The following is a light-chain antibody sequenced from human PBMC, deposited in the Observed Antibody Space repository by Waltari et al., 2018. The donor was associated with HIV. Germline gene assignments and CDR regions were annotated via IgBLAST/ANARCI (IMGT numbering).Light chain of an antibody. Sequence: QSALTQPPSVSGSPGQSVSISCSGTTSDVGFYDYVSWYQQYPGKAPKLIIFDVNQRPSGVPERFSGSKSGNTASLTIAGLQTEDEADYFFCAYAAGHVSYVFGNGTAVAVL. CDR1: TSDVGFYDY. V-gene: IGLV2-11*01. CDR3: CAYAAGHVSYV. J-gene: IGLJ1*01. CDR2: DVN.